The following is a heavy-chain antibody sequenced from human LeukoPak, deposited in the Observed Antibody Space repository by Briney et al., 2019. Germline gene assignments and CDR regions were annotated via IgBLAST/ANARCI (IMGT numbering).Heavy chain of an antibody. J-gene: IGHJ4*02. Sequence: ASVKVSCKASGYTFTSYGISWVRQAPGQGLEWMGWISAHNGNTNYAQKLQGRVTMTTDTSTSTAYMELRSLRSDDTAVYYCARDRLERYFDYYFDYWGQGTLVTVSS. CDR2: ISAHNGNT. CDR1: GYTFTSYG. V-gene: IGHV1-18*01. D-gene: IGHD3-9*01. CDR3: ARDRLERYFDYYFDY.